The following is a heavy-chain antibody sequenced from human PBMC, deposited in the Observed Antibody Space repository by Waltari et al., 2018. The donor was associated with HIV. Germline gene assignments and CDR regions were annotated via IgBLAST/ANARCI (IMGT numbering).Heavy chain of an antibody. V-gene: IGHV4-39*02. CDR2: IYYSGST. CDR3: ARERRPDAFDI. Sequence: QLQLQESGPGLVKPSGTLSLTCTVSGGSFSSSRYYWGWIRQPPGKGLEWIGSIYYSGSTYYNPSLKSRVTISVDTSKNQFSLKLSSVTAADTAVYYCARERRPDAFDIWGQGTMVTVSS. CDR1: GGSFSSSRYY. J-gene: IGHJ3*02.